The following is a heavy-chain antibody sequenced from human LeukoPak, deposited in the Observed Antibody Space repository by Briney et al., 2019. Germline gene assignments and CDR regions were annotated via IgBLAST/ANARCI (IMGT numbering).Heavy chain of an antibody. V-gene: IGHV6-1*01. CDR3: ARVHFGEEVNWFDP. CDR2: TYYRSKWYN. CDR1: GDSVSRKSAA. D-gene: IGHD4-17*01. J-gene: IGHJ5*02. Sequence: PSQTLSLTCAISGDSVSRKSAAWNWIRQSPSRGLEWLGRTYYRSKWYNDYAVSVKSRISITPDTSKNQFSLHLNSVTPEDTAVYYCARVHFGEEVNWFDPWGQGTLVTVSS.